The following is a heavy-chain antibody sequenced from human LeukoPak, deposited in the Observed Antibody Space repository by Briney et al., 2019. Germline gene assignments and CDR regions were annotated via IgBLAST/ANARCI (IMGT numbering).Heavy chain of an antibody. D-gene: IGHD2-15*01. J-gene: IGHJ5*02. Sequence: SETLSLTCTVSGGSISSYYWSWIRQPPGKGLEWIGCIYYSGSANYNPSLKSRVTISIDTSKNQFSLSLRSVTAADTAVYYCASGPGRSCTGGRCPNWFDPWDQGTLVTVSS. CDR1: GGSISSYY. CDR2: IYYSGSA. CDR3: ASGPGRSCTGGRCPNWFDP. V-gene: IGHV4-59*01.